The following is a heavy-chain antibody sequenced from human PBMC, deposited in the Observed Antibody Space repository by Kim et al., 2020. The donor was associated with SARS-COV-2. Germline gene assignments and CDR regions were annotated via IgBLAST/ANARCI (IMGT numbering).Heavy chain of an antibody. V-gene: IGHV2-26*01. CDR2: IFSNDEK. J-gene: IGHJ4*02. CDR3: ARIRRVTMIVVVIEQEFDY. D-gene: IGHD3-22*01. CDR1: GFSLSNARMG. Sequence: SGPMLVKPTETLTLTCTVSGFSLSNARMGVSWIRQPPGKALEWLAHIFSNDEKSYSTSLKSRLTISKDTSKSQVVLTMTNMDPVDTATYYCARIRRVTMIVVVIEQEFDYWGQGTLVTVSS.